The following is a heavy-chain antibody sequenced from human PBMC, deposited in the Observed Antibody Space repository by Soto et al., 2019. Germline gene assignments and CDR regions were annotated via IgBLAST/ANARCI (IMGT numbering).Heavy chain of an antibody. CDR2: IYYSGST. CDR1: GGSISSSSYY. D-gene: IGHD2-2*01. CDR3: ARSPIVVVPAAIALYSGSYYYYYMDV. V-gene: IGHV4-39*01. Sequence: SETLSLTCTVSGGSISSSSYYWGWIRQPPGKGLEWIGSIYYSGSTYYNPSLKSRVTISVDTSKNQFSLKLSSVTAADTAVYYCARSPIVVVPAAIALYSGSYYYYYMDVWGKGTTVTVSS. J-gene: IGHJ6*03.